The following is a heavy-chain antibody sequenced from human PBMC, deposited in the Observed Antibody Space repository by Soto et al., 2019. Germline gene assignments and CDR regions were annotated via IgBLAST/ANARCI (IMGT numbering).Heavy chain of an antibody. J-gene: IGHJ5*02. CDR3: ARGVGSGTYYNQYNWFDP. Sequence: QVQLVQSGAEVKKPGASVKVSCKASGYTFTNYGISWVRQAPGQGLEWMGWINTYNGNTNHAQKLQGRVTMTTDTSTSTAYMELRSLRSDDTAVYYCARGVGSGTYYNQYNWFDPWGQGTLGTVSS. V-gene: IGHV1-18*01. CDR2: INTYNGNT. CDR1: GYTFTNYG. D-gene: IGHD3-10*01.